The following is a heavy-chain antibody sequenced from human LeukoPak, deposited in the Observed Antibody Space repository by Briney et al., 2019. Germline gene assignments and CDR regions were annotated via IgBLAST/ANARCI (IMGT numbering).Heavy chain of an antibody. J-gene: IGHJ6*04. CDR2: ISSSSNYI. CDR1: GFTFSRYS. CDR3: ARDGYYGSGARRDV. D-gene: IGHD3-10*01. Sequence: GGTLSLSCAASGFTFSRYSMNGIRQAPGMGLEGVSSISSSSNYIYYAYSVKCRFTTSRDNAKNSLYLQMNRLRAEDTAVYYCARDGYYGSGARRDVWGKGTTVTVSS. V-gene: IGHV3-21*01.